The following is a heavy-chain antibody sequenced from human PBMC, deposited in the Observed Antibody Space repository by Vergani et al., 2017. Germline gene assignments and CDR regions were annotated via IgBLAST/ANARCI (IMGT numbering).Heavy chain of an antibody. V-gene: IGHV3-30*02. Sequence: QALLVQSGGGAVQPGGSLRLSCEASGFNFRSFGMHWVRQAPGKGLEWVTFIRYDGSKTYYADSVKGRFTISRDNSKNTLFLQMNSLRPEDTAVYYCARDTVTGSRYFDYWGQGTLVTVSS. D-gene: IGHD6-19*01. J-gene: IGHJ4*02. CDR2: IRYDGSKT. CDR1: GFNFRSFG. CDR3: ARDTVTGSRYFDY.